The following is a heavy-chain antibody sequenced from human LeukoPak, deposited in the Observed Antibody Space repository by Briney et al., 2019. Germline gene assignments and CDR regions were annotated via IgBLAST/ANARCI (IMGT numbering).Heavy chain of an antibody. Sequence: GRSLRLSCAASGFTFSSYWMHWVRQAPGKGLVWVSRINSDGSSTSYADSVKGRFTISRDNAKNTLYLQMNSLGAEDTAVHYCARDRYGSGSYYRQFDYWGQGTLVTVSS. V-gene: IGHV3-74*01. J-gene: IGHJ4*02. CDR3: ARDRYGSGSYYRQFDY. D-gene: IGHD3-10*01. CDR2: INSDGSST. CDR1: GFTFSSYW.